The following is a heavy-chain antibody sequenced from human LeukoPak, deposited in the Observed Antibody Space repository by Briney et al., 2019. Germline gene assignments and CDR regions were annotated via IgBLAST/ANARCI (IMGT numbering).Heavy chain of an antibody. CDR1: GFTFSSYG. D-gene: IGHD4/OR15-4a*01. CDR3: SASRPHYGDYYGLDV. J-gene: IGHJ6*02. CDR2: ISYDGSHK. Sequence: LTLTCAASGFTFSSYGMHWVRQPPGKGLEWVAVISYDGSHKYSADSVKGRFTIYRDNSKNTLYLQMNSLRTEDTAVYFCSASRPHYGDYYGLDVWGHGTTVTVSS. V-gene: IGHV3-30*03.